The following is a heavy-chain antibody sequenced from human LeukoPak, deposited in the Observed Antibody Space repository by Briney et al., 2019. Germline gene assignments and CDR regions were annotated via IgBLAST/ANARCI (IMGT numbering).Heavy chain of an antibody. Sequence: GSLRLSRAASGFTFSSYAMSWVRQAPGERLEWVGYVFYEGGALHNPSLKSRLTISVDTSKTQFSLKLTSVTAADTAVYYCARYSSSWYEYYYGMDVWGQGTTVTVSS. CDR1: GFTFSSYA. J-gene: IGHJ6*02. D-gene: IGHD6-13*01. V-gene: IGHV4-59*08. CDR2: VFYEGGA. CDR3: ARYSSSWYEYYYGMDV.